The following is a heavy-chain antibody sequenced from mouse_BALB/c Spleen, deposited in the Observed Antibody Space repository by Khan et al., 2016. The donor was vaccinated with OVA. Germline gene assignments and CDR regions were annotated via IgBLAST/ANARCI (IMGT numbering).Heavy chain of an antibody. CDR2: ISYSGST. Sequence: EVQLQESGPGLVKPSQSLSLTCTVTGYSITSDYAWNWIRQFPGNKLEWMGYISYSGSTNYNPALKSRTSIIRDTSKNQFFLQLNSVTTEDTATDYCARDGSRYNYAIDYWGQGTSVTVSS. CDR1: GYSITSDYA. D-gene: IGHD2-3*01. CDR3: ARDGSRYNYAIDY. V-gene: IGHV3-2*02. J-gene: IGHJ4*01.